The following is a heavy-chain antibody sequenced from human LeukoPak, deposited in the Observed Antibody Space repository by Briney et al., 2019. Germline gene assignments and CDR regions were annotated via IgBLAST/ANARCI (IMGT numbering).Heavy chain of an antibody. D-gene: IGHD2-2*03. Sequence: PGGSLRLSCAASGFTFSSYWLSWVRQAPGKGLEWVANIKQDGSEKYYVDSVKGRFTISRDNAKNSLYLQMNSLRAEDTAVYYCARVDIVVVPAASYYYYMDVWGKGTTVTVSS. CDR3: ARVDIVVVPAASYYYYMDV. V-gene: IGHV3-7*01. CDR2: IKQDGSEK. J-gene: IGHJ6*03. CDR1: GFTFSSYW.